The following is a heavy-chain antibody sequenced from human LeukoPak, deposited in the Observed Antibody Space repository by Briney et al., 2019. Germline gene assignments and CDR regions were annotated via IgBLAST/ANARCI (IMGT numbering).Heavy chain of an antibody. J-gene: IGHJ3*02. V-gene: IGHV4-34*01. CDR1: GGSFSGYY. CDR3: ARLLPHPYCSGGSCYSVSDAFDI. CDR2: INHSGST. D-gene: IGHD2-15*01. Sequence: PSETLSLTCAVYGGSFSGYYWSWIRQPPGKGLEWIGEINHSGSTNYNPSLKSRVTISVDTSKNQFSLKLSSVTAADTAVYYCARLLPHPYCSGGSCYSVSDAFDIWGQGTMVTVSS.